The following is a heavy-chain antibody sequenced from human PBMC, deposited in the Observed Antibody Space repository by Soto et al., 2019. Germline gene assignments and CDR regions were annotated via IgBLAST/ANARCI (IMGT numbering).Heavy chain of an antibody. Sequence: GGSLRLSCAASGFTFSNYAMSWVRQAPGKGLEWVSTVSGSDGNTYYADSAKGRFTISRDSSKNTLYLQMNNLRAEDTAVYYCATTNWYSWFDTWGQGTLVPVSS. J-gene: IGHJ5*02. CDR3: ATTNWYSWFDT. CDR2: VSGSDGNT. V-gene: IGHV3-23*01. CDR1: GFTFSNYA. D-gene: IGHD2-21*02.